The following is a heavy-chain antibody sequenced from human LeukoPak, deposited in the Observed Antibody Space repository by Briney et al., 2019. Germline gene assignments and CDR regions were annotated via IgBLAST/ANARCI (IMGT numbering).Heavy chain of an antibody. D-gene: IGHD6-19*01. Sequence: GGSLRLSCSASGFTVSSYAMTWVGQARGKGLEWVSSITGSGDTTYYTDSVKGRFTISRDNSKNTLYLQMYALRAEDTAVYYCAKYSAVSGSNWFDPWGQGTLVTVSS. V-gene: IGHV3-23*01. CDR3: AKYSAVSGSNWFDP. J-gene: IGHJ5*02. CDR1: GFTVSSYA. CDR2: ITGSGDTT.